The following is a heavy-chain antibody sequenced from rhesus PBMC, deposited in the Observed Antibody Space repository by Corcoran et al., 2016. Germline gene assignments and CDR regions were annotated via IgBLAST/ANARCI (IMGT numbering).Heavy chain of an antibody. CDR3: TRSRGYSYSFPSYFDY. CDR1: GFTFSSYD. D-gene: IGHD5-12*01. CDR2: ISYTDKII. V-gene: IGHV3-136*01. J-gene: IGHJ4*01. Sequence: EVQLVESGGGLVQPGGSLRLSCAASGFTFSSYDMSWVRQAPGKGLEWVSYISYTDKIIYYANAVKGRFTISRDNANNSLSLQMNSLRAEDTAVYYCTRSRGYSYSFPSYFDYWGQGVLVTVSS.